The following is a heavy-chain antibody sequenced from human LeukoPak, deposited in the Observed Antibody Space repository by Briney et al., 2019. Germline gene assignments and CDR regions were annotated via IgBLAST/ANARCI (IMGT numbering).Heavy chain of an antibody. CDR2: IYHSEST. CDR3: ARAIFGVVSRYNWFDP. J-gene: IGHJ5*02. V-gene: IGHV4-30-2*01. D-gene: IGHD3-3*01. Sequence: SQTLSLTCAVSGGSISSGGYSWSWIRQPPGTGLEWIGYIYHSESTYYNPSLKSRVTISVDRSKNQFSLKLSSVTAADTAVYYCARAIFGVVSRYNWFDPWGQGTLVTVSS. CDR1: GGSISSGGYS.